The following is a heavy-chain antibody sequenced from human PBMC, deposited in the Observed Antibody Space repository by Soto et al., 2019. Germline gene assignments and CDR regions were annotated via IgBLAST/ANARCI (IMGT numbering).Heavy chain of an antibody. CDR2: IYYSGST. D-gene: IGHD3-22*01. Sequence: SETLSLTCTVSGGSISSYYWRWIRHPPGKGLEWIGYIYYSGSTNYNPSLKSRVTISVDTSKNQFSLKLSSVTAADTAVYYCARSYYDSRDPVGRDAFDIWGQGTMVTVSS. J-gene: IGHJ3*02. V-gene: IGHV4-59*01. CDR1: GGSISSYY. CDR3: ARSYYDSRDPVGRDAFDI.